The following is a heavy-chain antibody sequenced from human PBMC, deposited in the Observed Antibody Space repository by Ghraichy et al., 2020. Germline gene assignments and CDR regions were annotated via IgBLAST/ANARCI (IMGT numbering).Heavy chain of an antibody. Sequence: ASVKVSCKASGFTFTNYGIGWVRQAPGQGLEWMGWISSYNGNTNYAQELQGRVIMTTDTSTKTAYMELRSLRSDDTAVYFCARGGKWELPGREFDCWGQGTLVTVSS. CDR2: ISSYNGNT. V-gene: IGHV1-18*01. D-gene: IGHD1-26*01. J-gene: IGHJ4*02. CDR1: GFTFTNYG. CDR3: ARGGKWELPGREFDC.